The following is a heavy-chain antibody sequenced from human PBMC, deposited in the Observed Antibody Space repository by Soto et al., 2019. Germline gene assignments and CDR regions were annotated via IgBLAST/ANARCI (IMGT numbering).Heavy chain of an antibody. CDR2: ISGSGGST. CDR3: AKVYYYDSSGYLDY. Sequence: EVQLLESGGGLVQPGGSLRLSCAASGFTFSSYAMSWVRQAPGKGLEWVSAISGSGGSTYYADSVKGRFTISRDNSKNWLYLHMNRRIAEDTAVYYCAKVYYYDSSGYLDYWVQGTLVTVSS. V-gene: IGHV3-23*01. CDR1: GFTFSSYA. J-gene: IGHJ4*02. D-gene: IGHD3-22*01.